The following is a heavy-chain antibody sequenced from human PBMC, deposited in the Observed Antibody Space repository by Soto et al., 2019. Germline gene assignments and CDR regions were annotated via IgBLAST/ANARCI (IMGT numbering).Heavy chain of an antibody. CDR1: GFTFSSYG. J-gene: IGHJ3*02. V-gene: IGHV3-33*01. D-gene: IGHD3-22*01. CDR2: IWYDGSNK. CDR3: AREPSPTYYYDSSGYDAFDI. Sequence: GGSLRLSCAASGFTFSSYGMHWVRQAPGKGLEWVAVIWYDGSNKYYADSVKGRFTISRDNSKNTLYLQMNSLRAEDTAVYYCAREPSPTYYYDSSGYDAFDIWGQGTMVTV.